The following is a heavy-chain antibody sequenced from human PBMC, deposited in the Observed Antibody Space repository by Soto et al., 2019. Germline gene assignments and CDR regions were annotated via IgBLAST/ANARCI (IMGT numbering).Heavy chain of an antibody. J-gene: IGHJ6*03. Sequence: QVQLQQWGAGLLKPSETLSLTCAVYGGSFSGYYWSWIRQPPGKGLEWIGEINHSGSTNYNPSLKSRVSISVDTSKNQVSLKLSSVTAADTAVYYCARGYSSIYYYYYMDVWGKGTTVTVSS. CDR3: ARGYSSIYYYYYMDV. V-gene: IGHV4-34*01. CDR1: GGSFSGYY. CDR2: INHSGST. D-gene: IGHD6-13*01.